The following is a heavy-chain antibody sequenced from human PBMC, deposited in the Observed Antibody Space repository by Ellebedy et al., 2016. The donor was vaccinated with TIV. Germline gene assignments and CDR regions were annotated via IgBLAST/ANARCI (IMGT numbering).Heavy chain of an antibody. J-gene: IGHJ4*02. CDR1: GFTFSNYW. CDR3: ARELAAAGMWGLDY. CDR2: INNEGSSQ. D-gene: IGHD6-13*01. V-gene: IGHV3-74*01. Sequence: GESLKISCAASGFTFSNYWIHWVRQAPGKGLVWVSRINNEGSSQNYADSVRGRFTISRDNAKNTLFLQMNSLRVEDTAVYYCARELAAAGMWGLDYWGQGSLVTVSS.